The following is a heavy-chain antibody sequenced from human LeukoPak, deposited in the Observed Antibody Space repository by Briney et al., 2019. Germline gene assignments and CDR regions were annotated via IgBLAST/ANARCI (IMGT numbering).Heavy chain of an antibody. D-gene: IGHD6-6*01. Sequence: GGSLRLSCTACGFSFSGHWMHWARHLPGKGLVWVSRISPTGSTTSYADSVKGRFTVSRDNAKNTLYLQVNNLRAEDTAVYYCARGPNSNWSGLDFWGQGTLLTDSS. CDR2: ISPTGSTT. V-gene: IGHV3-74*01. J-gene: IGHJ4*02. CDR3: ARGPNSNWSGLDF. CDR1: GFSFSGHW.